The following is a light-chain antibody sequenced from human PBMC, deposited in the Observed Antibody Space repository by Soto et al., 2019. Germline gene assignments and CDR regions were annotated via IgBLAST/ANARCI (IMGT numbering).Light chain of an antibody. CDR3: QQYNNWPPIT. CDR1: QNVDTNY. V-gene: IGKV3-20*01. Sequence: IVLTQSPGTLCLSPWERATVSCRASQNVDTNYLAWYQKKPGQAPRIIICGASGRATGIPDRFSGSVSGTELTLTISSLQSEYFAVYYCQQYNNWPPITFGQGTRLEI. CDR2: GAS. J-gene: IGKJ5*01.